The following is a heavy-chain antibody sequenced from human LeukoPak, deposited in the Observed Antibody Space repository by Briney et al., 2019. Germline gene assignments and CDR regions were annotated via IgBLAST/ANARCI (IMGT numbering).Heavy chain of an antibody. V-gene: IGHV3-23*01. Sequence: GGSLRLSCAASGFTFSSYVMNWVRQAPGKWLEWVSAISHSGGSTYYADSVKGRFTISRGNSKNTLSLQMNSLRAEDTAVYYCAKGDYSSGWYLDYWGQGTLVTVSS. D-gene: IGHD6-19*01. CDR2: ISHSGGST. J-gene: IGHJ4*02. CDR3: AKGDYSSGWYLDY. CDR1: GFTFSSYV.